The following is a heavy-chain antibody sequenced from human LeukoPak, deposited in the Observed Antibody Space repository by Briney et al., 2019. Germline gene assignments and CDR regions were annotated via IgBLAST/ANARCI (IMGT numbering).Heavy chain of an antibody. CDR3: ARGPHITIFSNDYYSYGMDV. D-gene: IGHD3-9*01. Sequence: ASVKVSCKASGYTFTCYYMHWVRQAPGQGLEWMGWINPNSGGTNYAQKFQGWVTMTRDTSISTAYMELSRLRSDDTAVCYCARGPHITIFSNDYYSYGMDVWGQGTTVTVSS. J-gene: IGHJ6*02. V-gene: IGHV1-2*04. CDR2: INPNSGGT. CDR1: GYTFTCYY.